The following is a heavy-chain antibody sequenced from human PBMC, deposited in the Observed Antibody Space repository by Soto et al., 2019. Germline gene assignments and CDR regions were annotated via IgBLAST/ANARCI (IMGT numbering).Heavy chain of an antibody. D-gene: IGHD5-12*01. Sequence: SVKVSCKASGGSFSNFGISWVRQAPGQGLEWMEGIVPVFGRPNYAQRFRGRLTITADESTSTGYMELISLRSDDTAVYYCAREGSGYNFWGQGTKVTVSS. CDR3: AREGSGYNF. V-gene: IGHV1-69*13. CDR2: IVPVFGRP. J-gene: IGHJ4*02. CDR1: GGSFSNFG.